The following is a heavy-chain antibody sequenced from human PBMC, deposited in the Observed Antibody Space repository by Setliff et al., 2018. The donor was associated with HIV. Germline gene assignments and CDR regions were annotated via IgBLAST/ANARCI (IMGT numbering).Heavy chain of an antibody. Sequence: GESLRLSCTASGLIFGNYAMSWVRQAPGKGLEWLGFIRTTASGGTTEFAASVKGRFTSSRDDSKSIAYLQMSSLKIEDTAVYYCSAGIQLLYWGQGTLVTVSS. V-gene: IGHV3-49*04. CDR3: SAGIQLLY. CDR1: GLIFGNYA. CDR2: IRTTASGGTT. D-gene: IGHD5-18*01. J-gene: IGHJ4*02.